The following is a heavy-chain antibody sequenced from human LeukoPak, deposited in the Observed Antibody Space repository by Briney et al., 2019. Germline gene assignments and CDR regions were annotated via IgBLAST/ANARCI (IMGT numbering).Heavy chain of an antibody. Sequence: SETLSLTCTVSGGSISSYYWSWIRQPPGKGLEWIGYIYYSGSTNYNPSLKSRVTMSVDTSKNQFSLKLSSVTAADTAVYYCASSYETTVTELDYWGQGTLVTVSS. V-gene: IGHV4-59*12. CDR1: GGSISSYY. D-gene: IGHD4-17*01. CDR2: IYYSGST. CDR3: ASSYETTVTELDY. J-gene: IGHJ4*02.